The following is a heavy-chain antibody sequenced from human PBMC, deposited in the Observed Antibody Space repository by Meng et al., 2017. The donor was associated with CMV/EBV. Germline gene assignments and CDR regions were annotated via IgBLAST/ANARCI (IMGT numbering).Heavy chain of an antibody. CDR3: ARDSIAARPGWFDP. CDR1: GFTFSSYW. J-gene: IGHJ5*02. V-gene: IGHV3-74*01. Sequence: AASGFTFSSYWMHWVRQAPGKGRVWVSRINSDGSSTSYADSVKGRFTISRDNAKNTLYLQMNSLRAEDTAVYYCARDSIAARPGWFDPWGQGTLVTVSS. CDR2: INSDGSST. D-gene: IGHD6-6*01.